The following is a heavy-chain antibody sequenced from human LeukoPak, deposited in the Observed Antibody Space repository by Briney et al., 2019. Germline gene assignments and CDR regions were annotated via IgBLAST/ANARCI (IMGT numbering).Heavy chain of an antibody. J-gene: IGHJ4*02. CDR1: GYTFTGYY. CDR2: INPNSGGT. CDR3: ARDHVVTGGYYFDY. V-gene: IGHV1-2*02. D-gene: IGHD4-23*01. Sequence: ASVKVSCKASGYTFTGYYMHWVRQVPGQGLEWMGWINPNSGGTNYAQKFQGRVTMTRDTSISTAYMELSRLRSDDTAVYYCARDHVVTGGYYFDYWGQGTLVTVSS.